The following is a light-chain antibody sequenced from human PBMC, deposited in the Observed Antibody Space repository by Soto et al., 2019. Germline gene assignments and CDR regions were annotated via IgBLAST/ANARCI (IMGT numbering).Light chain of an antibody. CDR3: SSYTISSTFVDD. CDR2: DVS. Sequence: QSVLTQPASVSGSPGQSITISCTGTSSDVGGYNYVSWYQQHPGKAPKLMIYDVSNRPSGVSSRFSGSKSGNTASLTISGLQAEDESYYDCSSYTISSTFVDDFVTGTKVTV. J-gene: IGLJ1*01. CDR1: SSDVGGYNY. V-gene: IGLV2-14*01.